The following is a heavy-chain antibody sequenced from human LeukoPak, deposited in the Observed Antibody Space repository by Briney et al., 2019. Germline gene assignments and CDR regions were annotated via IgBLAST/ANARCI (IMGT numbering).Heavy chain of an antibody. Sequence: GGSLRLSCAASGFTFSSYEMNWVRQAPGKGLEWVSYISSSGSTIYYADSVKGRFSISRDNAKNTLYLQMNSLRAEDTAVYYCARGPRSGSSYGTPPDVWGKGATVTVSS. CDR1: GFTFSSYE. CDR3: ARGPRSGSSYGTPPDV. CDR2: ISSSGSTI. V-gene: IGHV3-48*03. D-gene: IGHD1-26*01. J-gene: IGHJ6*04.